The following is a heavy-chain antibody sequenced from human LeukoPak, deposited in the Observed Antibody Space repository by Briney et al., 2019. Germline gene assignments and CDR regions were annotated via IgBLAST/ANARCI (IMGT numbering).Heavy chain of an antibody. D-gene: IGHD6-13*01. V-gene: IGHV1-8*03. J-gene: IGHJ6*03. CDR1: GYTFTSYD. Sequence: ASVKVSCKASGYTFTSYDINWVRQATGQGLEWMGWMNPNSGNTGYAQKFQGRVTITSNTSISTAYMELSSLRSEDTAVYYCARRAAAGYYYYYYMDVWGKGTTVTVSS. CDR2: MNPNSGNT. CDR3: ARRAAAGYYYYYYMDV.